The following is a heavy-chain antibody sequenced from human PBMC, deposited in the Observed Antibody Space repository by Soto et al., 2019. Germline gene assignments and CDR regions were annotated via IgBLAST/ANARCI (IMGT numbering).Heavy chain of an antibody. CDR1: GYTFTGYY. CDR3: ATEDCSGGSCYFDY. CDR2: INPNSGGT. D-gene: IGHD2-15*01. V-gene: IGHV1-2*04. J-gene: IGHJ4*02. Sequence: GASVKVSCKASGYTFTGYYMHWVRQAPGQGLEWMGWINPNSGGTNYAQKFQGWVTMTRDTSISTAYMELSRLRSDDTAVYYCATEDCSGGSCYFDYWRQGTLVTVSS.